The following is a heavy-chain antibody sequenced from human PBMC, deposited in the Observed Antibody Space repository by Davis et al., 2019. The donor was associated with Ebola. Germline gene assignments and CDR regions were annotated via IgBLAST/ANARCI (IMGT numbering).Heavy chain of an antibody. CDR2: TYYSSKWYD. J-gene: IGHJ6*02. V-gene: IGHV6-1*01. Sequence: PSETLSLTCAISGDSVAGGSGGWNWIRQSPSRGLEWLGRTYYSSKWYDGYAESVKSRITINPDTSKNQFSLHLNSVTPEDTALYYCARGWLRGGMDVWGEGTTVTV. D-gene: IGHD5-18*01. CDR1: GDSVAGGSGG. CDR3: ARGWLRGGMDV.